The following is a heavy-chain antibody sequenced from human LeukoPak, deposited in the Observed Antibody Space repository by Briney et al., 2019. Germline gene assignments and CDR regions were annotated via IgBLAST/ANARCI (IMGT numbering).Heavy chain of an antibody. CDR3: ARVPPRSYDFWSDYQPVSY. V-gene: IGHV4-34*01. D-gene: IGHD3-3*01. CDR2: INHSGIT. Sequence: SETLSLTCAVYGGSFSGYYWTWIRQPPGKGLEWIGRINHSGITNYNPSLKSRVTISVDTSKNQFSLKLSSVTAADTAVYHCARVPPRSYDFWSDYQPVSYWGQGTLVTVSS. J-gene: IGHJ4*02. CDR1: GGSFSGYY.